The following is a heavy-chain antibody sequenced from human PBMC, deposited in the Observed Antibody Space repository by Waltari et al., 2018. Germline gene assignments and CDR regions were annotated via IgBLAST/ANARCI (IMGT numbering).Heavy chain of an antibody. CDR2: IRYDGSNK. CDR1: GFTFSSYG. Sequence: QVQLVESGGGVVQPGGSLRLSCAASGFTFSSYGMHWVRQAPGKGREWVAFIRYDGSNKYYADSVKGRFTISRDNSKNTLYLQMNSLRAEDTAVYYCAKGIEDIVVVVATDDGMDVWGQGTTVTVSS. J-gene: IGHJ6*02. D-gene: IGHD2-15*01. CDR3: AKGIEDIVVVVATDDGMDV. V-gene: IGHV3-30*02.